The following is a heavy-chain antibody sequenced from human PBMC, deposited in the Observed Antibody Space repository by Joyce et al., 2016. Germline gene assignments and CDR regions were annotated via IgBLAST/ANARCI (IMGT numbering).Heavy chain of an antibody. CDR2: ISYDGSNK. D-gene: IGHD2-2*01. Sequence: QVQLVESGGGVVQPGMSLRLSCAASGFTFSLYGMHWVRQAPGKGLEWVAVISYDGSNKQYRDSVKGRFTISRDNSKNTLYLQMNDLRAEDTAVYYCAKFFMSATPSPNDAFDIWGQGTMVTVSS. CDR1: GFTFSLYG. CDR3: AKFFMSATPSPNDAFDI. J-gene: IGHJ3*02. V-gene: IGHV3-30*18.